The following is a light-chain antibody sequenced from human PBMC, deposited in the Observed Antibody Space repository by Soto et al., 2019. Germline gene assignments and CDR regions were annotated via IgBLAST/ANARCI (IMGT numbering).Light chain of an antibody. CDR3: QSFDTSTVV. CDR1: SGSIASEH. V-gene: IGLV6-57*04. CDR2: VNS. Sequence: NFMLTQSLSVSESPGKTVTISCTRSSGSIASEHVQWYQQRPGSAPTTVIYVNSQRPSGVPDRFSGSIDSSSNSASLTISGLKTEDEADYYCQSFDTSTVVFGGGTKLTVL. J-gene: IGLJ2*01.